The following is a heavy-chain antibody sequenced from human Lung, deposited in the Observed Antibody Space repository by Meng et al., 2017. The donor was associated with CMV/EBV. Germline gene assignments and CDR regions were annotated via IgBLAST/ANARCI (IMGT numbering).Heavy chain of an antibody. CDR1: GGSISSGDYY. CDR3: ARALDTAMVTFDY. V-gene: IGHV4-30-4*08. Sequence: GPGLMKPSQTLSLTWTVSGGSISSGDYYWSWIRQPPGKGLEWIGYIYYSGSTYDNPSLKSRVTISVDTSKNQFSLKLSSVTAADTAVYYCARALDTAMVTFDYWGQGTLVTVSS. CDR2: IYYSGST. J-gene: IGHJ4*02. D-gene: IGHD5-18*01.